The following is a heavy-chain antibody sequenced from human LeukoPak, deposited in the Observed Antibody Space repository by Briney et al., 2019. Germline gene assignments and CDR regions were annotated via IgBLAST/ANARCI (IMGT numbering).Heavy chain of an antibody. CDR3: ARRIWGDAYYYDSSGYLDY. CDR1: GGSISSGGYY. V-gene: IGHV4-31*03. CDR2: IYYSGST. D-gene: IGHD3-22*01. J-gene: IGHJ4*02. Sequence: PSQTLSLTCTVSGGSISSGGYYWSWIRQHPGKGLVWIGYIYYSGSTYYNPSLKSRVTISVDTSKNQFSLKLSSVTAADTAVYYCARRIWGDAYYYDSSGYLDYWGQGTLVTVSS.